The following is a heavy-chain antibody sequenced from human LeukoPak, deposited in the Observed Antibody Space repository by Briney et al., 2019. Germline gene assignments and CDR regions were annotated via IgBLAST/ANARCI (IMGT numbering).Heavy chain of an antibody. V-gene: IGHV4-61*02. J-gene: IGHJ4*02. CDR2: IYSSGST. CDR3: ATNGGYTSGYYFDS. D-gene: IGHD5-18*01. CDR1: GGSISSGNYY. Sequence: PSETLSLTCTVPGGSISSGNYYWSWIRQPAGKGLEWIGRIYSSGSTIYNPSLKSRVTISVGPSKKQFSLKLSSVTASDTAVYYCATNGGYTSGYYFDSWGQGTLVTVSS.